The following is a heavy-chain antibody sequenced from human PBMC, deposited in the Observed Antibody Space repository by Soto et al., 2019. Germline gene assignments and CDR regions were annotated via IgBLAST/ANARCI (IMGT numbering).Heavy chain of an antibody. V-gene: IGHV4-39*01. CDR2: IYYSGST. Sequence: SETLSLTCTVSGGSISSRSYYWCWIRQPPGKGLEWIGCIYYSGSTYYNPSLKSRVTISVDTSKNQFSLKLSSVTAADTAVYYCAGPRNDYGDYLFDYWGQGTQVTVSS. CDR3: AGPRNDYGDYLFDY. J-gene: IGHJ4*02. D-gene: IGHD4-17*01. CDR1: GGSISSRSYY.